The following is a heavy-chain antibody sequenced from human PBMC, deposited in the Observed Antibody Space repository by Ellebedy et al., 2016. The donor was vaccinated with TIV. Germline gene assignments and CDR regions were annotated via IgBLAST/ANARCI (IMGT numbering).Heavy chain of an antibody. CDR1: GFFFSDYC. CDR3: ARVEPFYCSSTSCKNLGSDY. Sequence: GGSLRLXCSASGFFFSDYCMNWVRQAPGKGLEWVSSISSSSSYIYYADSVKGRFTISRDNAKNSLYLQMNSLRAEDTAVYYCARVEPFYCSSTSCKNLGSDYWGQGTLVTVSS. J-gene: IGHJ4*02. CDR2: ISSSSSYI. V-gene: IGHV3-21*01. D-gene: IGHD2-2*01.